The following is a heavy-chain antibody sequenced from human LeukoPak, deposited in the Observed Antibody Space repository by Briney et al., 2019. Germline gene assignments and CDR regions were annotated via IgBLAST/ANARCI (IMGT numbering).Heavy chain of an antibody. CDR2: ISGSGDST. CDR1: GFTFSSYA. Sequence: GGSLRLSCAASGFTFSSYAMSWVRQAPGKGLEWVSVISGSGDSTYYADSVKGRFTISRDNSKNTLFLQMNSLRAEDTAVYYCAARVVVSSYFDYWGQGTMVNVSS. V-gene: IGHV3-23*01. CDR3: AARVVVSSYFDY. D-gene: IGHD3-3*01. J-gene: IGHJ4*02.